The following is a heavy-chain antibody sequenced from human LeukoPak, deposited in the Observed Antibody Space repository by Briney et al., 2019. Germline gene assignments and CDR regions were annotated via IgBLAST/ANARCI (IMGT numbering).Heavy chain of an antibody. Sequence: GGSLRLSCAASGITVSSYAMTWVRQAPGKGLEWVSAISASGGRTLYADSVKGRFTISRDNSKNTLYLQMNSLSAEDTAVYYCARGKEQQLYAFDIWGQGTMVTVSS. CDR3: ARGKEQQLYAFDI. V-gene: IGHV3-23*01. CDR2: ISASGGRT. J-gene: IGHJ3*02. D-gene: IGHD6-13*01. CDR1: GITVSSYA.